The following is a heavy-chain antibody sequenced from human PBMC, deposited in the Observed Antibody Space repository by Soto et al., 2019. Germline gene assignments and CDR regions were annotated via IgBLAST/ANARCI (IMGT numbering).Heavy chain of an antibody. D-gene: IGHD2-2*02. CDR3: ARHGAGYTAGGNWFDP. J-gene: IGHJ5*02. V-gene: IGHV4-39*01. Sequence: PSETLSLTCTVSGGSISSSSYYWGGIRQPPGKGLEWIGSIYYSGSTYYNPSLKSRVTISVDTSKNQFSLKLSSVTAADTAVYYCARHGAGYTAGGNWFDPWGQGTLVTVSS. CDR1: GGSISSSSYY. CDR2: IYYSGST.